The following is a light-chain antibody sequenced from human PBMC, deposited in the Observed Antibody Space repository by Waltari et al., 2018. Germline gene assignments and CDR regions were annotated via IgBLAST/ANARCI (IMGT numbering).Light chain of an antibody. J-gene: IGLJ1*01. Sequence: QSALTQPASVSGSPGQSITISCSGTDSDVGAYDFVSWYQQHPGKAPHLIIYEVSNRPSRISNRFSASKSGNTASLTISWLQAEDEADYYCSSYTTSSAPGVFGTGTRVTVL. V-gene: IGLV2-14*01. CDR3: SSYTTSSAPGV. CDR2: EVS. CDR1: DSDVGAYDF.